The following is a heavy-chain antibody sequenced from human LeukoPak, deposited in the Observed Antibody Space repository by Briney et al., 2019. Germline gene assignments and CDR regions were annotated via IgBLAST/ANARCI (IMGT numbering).Heavy chain of an antibody. CDR1: GFTFNTFG. D-gene: IGHD1-1*01. J-gene: IGHJ4*02. V-gene: IGHV3-33*01. CDR3: ARDHSGTQDY. CDR2: IWDDGSNE. Sequence: GGSLRLSCAASGFTFNTFGMHWVRQAPGKGLEWVAVIWDDGSNEYYADSVKGRFTIFRDNRRNTLYLQMNSLRAEDTAVYSCARDHSGTQDYWGQGTLVTVSS.